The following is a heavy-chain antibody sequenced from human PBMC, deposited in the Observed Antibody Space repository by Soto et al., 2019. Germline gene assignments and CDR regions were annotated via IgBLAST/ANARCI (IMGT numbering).Heavy chain of an antibody. Sequence: QVQLVESGGGVVQPGRSLRLSCAASGFTFSSYGMHWVRQAPGKGLEWVAVIWYDGSNKYYADSVKGRFTISRDNSKNTLYLQMNSLRAEDTAVYYCASYDYVWGSYRYNDAFDIWGQGKMVTVSS. V-gene: IGHV3-33*01. CDR3: ASYDYVWGSYRYNDAFDI. CDR2: IWYDGSNK. J-gene: IGHJ3*02. CDR1: GFTFSSYG. D-gene: IGHD3-16*02.